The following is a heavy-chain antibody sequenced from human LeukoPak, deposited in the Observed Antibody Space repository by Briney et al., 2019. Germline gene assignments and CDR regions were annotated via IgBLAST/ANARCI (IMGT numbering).Heavy chain of an antibody. CDR3: ARGIAAPRPYTFDI. D-gene: IGHD6-13*01. J-gene: IGHJ3*02. CDR2: IKQDGSEI. V-gene: IGHV3-7*04. Sequence: PGGSLRLSCAASAFTFSSYWMNWVRQAPGKGLEWVANIKQDGSEIYYVDSLKGRFTISRDNAKNSLYLQMNSLRAEDTAVYYCARGIAAPRPYTFDIWGQGTMVTVSS. CDR1: AFTFSSYW.